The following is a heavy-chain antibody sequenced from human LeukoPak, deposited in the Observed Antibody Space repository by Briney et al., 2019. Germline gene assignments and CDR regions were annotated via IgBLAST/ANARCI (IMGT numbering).Heavy chain of an antibody. CDR1: GFTFNRHG. CDR3: AKGDYYDSSGYFDFQH. CDR2: IRYDGSNK. V-gene: IGHV3-30*02. D-gene: IGHD3-22*01. J-gene: IGHJ1*01. Sequence: GGSLRLSCAASGFTFNRHGMHWVRQAPGEGLEWVAFIRYDGSNKYYADSVKGRFTISRDNSKNTLYLQMNSLRAEDTAVYYCAKGDYYDSSGYFDFQHWGQGTLVTLSS.